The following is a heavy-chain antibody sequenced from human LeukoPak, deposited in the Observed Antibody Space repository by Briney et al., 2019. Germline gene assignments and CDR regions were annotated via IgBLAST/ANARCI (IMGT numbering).Heavy chain of an antibody. CDR3: ARSPQGYVSPTFDP. CDR2: IIPIFGTA. CDR1: GGTFSSHA. D-gene: IGHD5-12*01. Sequence: SVTVSCKASGGTFSSHAIRWVRQAPGQGLEWMGGIIPIFGTANYAQKFQGRVTITADKSTSTAYMELSSLRSEDTAVYYCARSPQGYVSPTFDPWGQGTLVTVSS. J-gene: IGHJ5*02. V-gene: IGHV1-69*06.